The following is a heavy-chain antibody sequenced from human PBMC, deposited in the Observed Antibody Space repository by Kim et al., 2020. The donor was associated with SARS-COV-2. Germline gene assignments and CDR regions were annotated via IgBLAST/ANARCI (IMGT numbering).Heavy chain of an antibody. CDR3: ATGVLRYFAF. J-gene: IGHJ4*02. Sequence: GGSLRLSCAVSGFTFSGFTFTYAWMSWVRQAPGKGLEWVGRIKSKPDGGTTDYAAFVVDRFTISRDDSKNTVYLQMSNLKTEDTAVYYCATGVLRYFAFWGQGTLVTVSS. CDR2: IKSKPDGGTT. CDR1: GFTFTYAW. V-gene: IGHV3-15*01.